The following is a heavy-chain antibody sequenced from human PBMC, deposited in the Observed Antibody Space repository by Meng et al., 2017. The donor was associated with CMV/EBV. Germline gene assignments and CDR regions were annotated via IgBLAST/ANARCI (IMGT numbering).Heavy chain of an antibody. CDR2: INHSGST. Sequence: GSLRLSCAVYGGSFSGYYWSWIRQPPGKGLEWIGEINHSGSTNYNPSLKSRVTISVDTSKNQFSLKLSSVTAADTAVYYCARHVLYYDFWSGYLDYWGQGTLVTVSS. V-gene: IGHV4-34*01. CDR3: ARHVLYYDFWSGYLDY. J-gene: IGHJ4*02. D-gene: IGHD3-3*01. CDR1: GGSFSGYY.